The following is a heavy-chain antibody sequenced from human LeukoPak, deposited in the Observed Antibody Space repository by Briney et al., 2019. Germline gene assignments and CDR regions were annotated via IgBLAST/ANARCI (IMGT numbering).Heavy chain of an antibody. CDR3: AGQGVVVPAAIMSDWFDP. CDR1: GGSFSGYY. J-gene: IGHJ5*02. Sequence: PSETLSLTCAVYGGSFSGYYWSWIRQPPGKGLEWIGEINHSGSTNYNPSLKSRVTISVDTSKNQFSLKLSSVTAADTAVYYCAGQGVVVPAAIMSDWFDPWGQGTLVTVSS. CDR2: INHSGST. D-gene: IGHD2-2*01. V-gene: IGHV4-34*01.